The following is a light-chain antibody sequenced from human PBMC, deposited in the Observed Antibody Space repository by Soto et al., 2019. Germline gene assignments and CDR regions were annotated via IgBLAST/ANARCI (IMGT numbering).Light chain of an antibody. CDR3: QSYDSSLSAHV. CDR1: SSNIGAGYD. CDR2: GNS. Sequence: QSALTQPPSVSGAPGQRGSISCTGSSSNIGAGYDVHWYQQLPGTAPKLLIYGNSNRPSGVPDRFSGSKSGTSASLAITGLQAEDEADYYCQSYDSSLSAHVFGTGTKVTVL. J-gene: IGLJ1*01. V-gene: IGLV1-40*01.